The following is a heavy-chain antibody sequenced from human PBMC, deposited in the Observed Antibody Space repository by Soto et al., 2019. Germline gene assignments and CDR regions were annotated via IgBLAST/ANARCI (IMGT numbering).Heavy chain of an antibody. CDR2: FDPEDGET. CDR3: ATGPSYYYDSSGYYSPFDY. Sequence: ASVKVSCKVSGYTLTELSMHWVRQAPGKGLEWMGGFDPEDGETIYAQKFQGRVTMTEDTSTDTAYMELSSLRSEDTAVYYCATGPSYYYDSSGYYSPFDYWGQGTLVTVSS. D-gene: IGHD3-22*01. CDR1: GYTLTELS. V-gene: IGHV1-24*01. J-gene: IGHJ4*02.